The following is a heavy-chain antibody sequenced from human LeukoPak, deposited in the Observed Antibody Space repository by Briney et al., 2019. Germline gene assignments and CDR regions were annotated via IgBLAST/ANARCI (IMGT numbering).Heavy chain of an antibody. V-gene: IGHV1-69*08. D-gene: IGHD2-2*01. Sequence: SVKVSRKASRGTFSSYTISGVRQAPGQGLEGMGRIISILCTANYAQKLQGRATITADESTSTAYVELSSLRSEDTAVYYCGRTRFSSIGVEVGDYYYYYLVVRGKGATVTVSS. CDR1: RGTFSSYT. CDR3: GRTRFSSIGVEVGDYYYYYLVV. CDR2: IISILCTA. J-gene: IGHJ6*03.